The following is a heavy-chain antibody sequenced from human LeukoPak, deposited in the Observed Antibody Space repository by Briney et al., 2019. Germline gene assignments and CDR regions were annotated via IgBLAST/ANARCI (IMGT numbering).Heavy chain of an antibody. D-gene: IGHD3-9*01. CDR1: GFTFSSYA. Sequence: AGGSLRLSCAASGFTFSSYAMHWVRQAPGKGLEWVAVISYDGSNKYYADSVKGRFTISRDNAKNSLYLQMNSLRAEDTAVYYCARDRHDILTGYYGGFFDYWGQGTLVTVSS. CDR3: ARDRHDILTGYYGGFFDY. CDR2: ISYDGSNK. J-gene: IGHJ4*02. V-gene: IGHV3-30-3*01.